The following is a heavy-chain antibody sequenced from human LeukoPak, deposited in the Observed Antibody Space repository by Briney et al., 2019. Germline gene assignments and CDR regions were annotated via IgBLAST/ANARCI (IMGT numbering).Heavy chain of an antibody. CDR1: GGSFSGYY. Sequence: PSETLSLTCAVYGGSFSGYYWSWIRQPPGKGLEWIGEINHSGSTNYNPSLKSRVTISVDTSKNQFSLKLSSVTAADTAVYYCARVVSGYDFWSGYYKAFDYWGQGTLVTVSS. CDR3: ARVVSGYDFWSGYYKAFDY. CDR2: INHSGST. D-gene: IGHD3-3*01. J-gene: IGHJ4*02. V-gene: IGHV4-34*01.